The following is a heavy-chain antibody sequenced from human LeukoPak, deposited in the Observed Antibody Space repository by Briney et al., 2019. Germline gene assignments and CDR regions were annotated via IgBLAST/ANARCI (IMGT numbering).Heavy chain of an antibody. CDR2: INPSGGST. CDR3: ARGKSIAAAGTN. D-gene: IGHD6-13*01. J-gene: IGHJ4*02. CDR1: GYTFTSYY. V-gene: IGHV1-46*01. Sequence: GASVKVSCKASGYTFTSYYMHWWRQAPGKGLGGRGIINPSGGSTSYAQKFQGRVTMTRDTSTSTVYMELSSLRSEDTAVYYCARGKSIAAAGTNWGQGTLVTVSS.